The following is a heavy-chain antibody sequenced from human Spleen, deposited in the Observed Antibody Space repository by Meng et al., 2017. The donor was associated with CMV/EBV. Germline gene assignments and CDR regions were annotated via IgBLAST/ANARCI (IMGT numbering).Heavy chain of an antibody. Sequence: SCTGYFWSWIRQTPGKGLEWIGELNPRGSPDYTPSLKSRVTLSVDTSKNQFSLKLTSLPAADTALYYCARDSKNTYTNPWYWEAWFDPWGQGTLVTVSS. CDR1: SCTGYF. D-gene: IGHD2-8*02. CDR2: LNPRGSP. CDR3: ARDSKNTYTNPWYWEAWFDP. V-gene: IGHV4-34*01. J-gene: IGHJ5*02.